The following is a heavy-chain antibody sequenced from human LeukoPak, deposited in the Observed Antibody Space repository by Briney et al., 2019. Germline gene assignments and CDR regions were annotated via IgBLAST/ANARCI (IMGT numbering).Heavy chain of an antibody. J-gene: IGHJ5*02. V-gene: IGHV5-51*01. Sequence: GESLQISCQGSGSSFTSYWIGWVRQMPGKGLEWMGIIYPGDSDTRYSPSFQGQVTISADKSISTAYLQWSSLKASDTAMYYCAGAAAGNWFDPWGQGTLVTVSS. CDR3: AGAAAGNWFDP. CDR2: IYPGDSDT. CDR1: GSSFTSYW. D-gene: IGHD6-13*01.